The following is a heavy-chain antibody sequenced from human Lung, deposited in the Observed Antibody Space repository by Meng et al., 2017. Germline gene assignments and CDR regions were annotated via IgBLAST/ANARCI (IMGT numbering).Heavy chain of an antibody. J-gene: IGHJ4*02. D-gene: IGHD4-11*01. V-gene: IGHV4-34*01. Sequence: QGELQQLGARLLKPSETLSLTCVVSGGSFSDYYWSWIRQPPGKGLEWIGEINHSGSTNYNPSLESRATISVDTSQNNLSLKLSSVTAADSAVYYCARGPTTMAHDFDYWGQGTLVTVSS. CDR3: ARGPTTMAHDFDY. CDR2: INHSGST. CDR1: GGSFSDYY.